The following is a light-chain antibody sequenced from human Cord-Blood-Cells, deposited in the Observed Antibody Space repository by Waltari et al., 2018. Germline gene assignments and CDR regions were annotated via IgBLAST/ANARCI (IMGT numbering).Light chain of an antibody. CDR2: GAS. V-gene: IGKV3-20*01. J-gene: IGKJ2*01. CDR1: QSVSSSY. CDR3: QQYGSSSVT. Sequence: EIVLTQSPGTLSLSPGDRAILSCRVSQSVSSSYLAWYQQKPGQAPRLLIYGASSRATGIPDRFSGSGSGTDFTLTISRLEPEDFAVYYCQQYGSSSVTFGQGTKLEIK.